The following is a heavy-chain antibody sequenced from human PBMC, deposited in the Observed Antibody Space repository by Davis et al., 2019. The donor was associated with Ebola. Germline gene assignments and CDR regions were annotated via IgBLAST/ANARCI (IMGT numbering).Heavy chain of an antibody. V-gene: IGHV3-21*01. J-gene: IGHJ4*02. CDR3: ARAMFGYSNFDY. D-gene: IGHD3-10*02. CDR1: GFTFIDYS. CDR2: ISSSSSYK. Sequence: GESLKISCAASGFTFIDYSMNWVRQAPGKGLEWVSSISSSSSYKYYADSVKGRFTISRENAKNSLYLQMNSLRAGDTAVYYCARAMFGYSNFDYWGQGTLVTVSS.